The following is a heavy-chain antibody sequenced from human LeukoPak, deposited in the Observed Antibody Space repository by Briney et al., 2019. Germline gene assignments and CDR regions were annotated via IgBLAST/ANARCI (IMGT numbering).Heavy chain of an antibody. CDR2: ISAYNGNT. V-gene: IGHV1-18*01. D-gene: IGHD5-18*01. CDR3: ARDRGYSYGYAYNWFDP. Sequence: GASVKVSCKSSGYTFTSYGISWVRQAPGQGLEWMGWISAYNGNTNYAQKLQGRVTMTTDTSTSTAYMELRSLRSDDTAVYYCARDRGYSYGYAYNWFDPWGQGTLVTVSS. J-gene: IGHJ5*02. CDR1: GYTFTSYG.